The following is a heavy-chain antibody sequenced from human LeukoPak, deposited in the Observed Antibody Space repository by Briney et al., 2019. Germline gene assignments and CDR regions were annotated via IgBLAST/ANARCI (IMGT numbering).Heavy chain of an antibody. CDR3: AREGYYYDSSGYYVIDY. J-gene: IGHJ4*02. Sequence: SVEVSCKASGGTFSSYAISWVRQAPGQGVEWMGRIIPILGIANYAQKFQGRVTITADKSTSTAYMELSSLRSEDTAVYYCAREGYYYDSSGYYVIDYWGQGTLVTVSS. CDR2: IIPILGIA. D-gene: IGHD3-22*01. V-gene: IGHV1-69*04. CDR1: GGTFSSYA.